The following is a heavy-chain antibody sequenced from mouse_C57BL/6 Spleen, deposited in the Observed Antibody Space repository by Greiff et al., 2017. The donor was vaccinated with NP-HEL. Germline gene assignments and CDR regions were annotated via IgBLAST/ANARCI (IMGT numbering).Heavy chain of an antibody. CDR1: GYTFTSYT. D-gene: IGHD3-2*02. CDR2: INPSSGYT. V-gene: IGHV1-4*01. J-gene: IGHJ3*01. CDR3: ARNGDSSGYLSFAY. Sequence: VQRVESGAELARPGASVKMSCKASGYTFTSYTMHWVKQRPGQGLEWIGYINPSSGYTKYNQKFKDKATLTADKSSSTAYMQLSSLTSEDSAVYYCARNGDSSGYLSFAYWGQGTLVTVSA.